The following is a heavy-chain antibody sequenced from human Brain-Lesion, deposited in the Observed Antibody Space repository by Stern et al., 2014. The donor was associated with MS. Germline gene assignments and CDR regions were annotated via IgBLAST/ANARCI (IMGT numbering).Heavy chain of an antibody. J-gene: IGHJ5*01. Sequence: VQLEESGGGLVKPGGSLRLSCAASGFTFSNYWMHWVRQAPGKGLVWVSRVNNYGRRTSYADSVKGRFTMSRDNAKNTLYLQMNSLRVEDTAIYYCARGERWFDSWGQGTLVTVSS. CDR2: VNNYGRRT. CDR1: GFTFSNYW. V-gene: IGHV3-74*02. D-gene: IGHD3-10*01. CDR3: ARGERWFDS.